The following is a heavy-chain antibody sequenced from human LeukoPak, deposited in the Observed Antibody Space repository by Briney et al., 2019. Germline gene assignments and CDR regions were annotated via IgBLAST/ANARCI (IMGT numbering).Heavy chain of an antibody. Sequence: GGSLRLSCAASGFNINSYALHWVRQAPGKGLEWVAVIWYDGSNKYYADSVKGRFTISRDNSKNTLYLQMNSLRAEDTAVYYCAKGVAARHDYYYYMDVWGKGTTVTVSS. V-gene: IGHV3-33*06. J-gene: IGHJ6*03. CDR3: AKGVAARHDYYYYMDV. CDR2: IWYDGSNK. CDR1: GFNINSYA. D-gene: IGHD6-6*01.